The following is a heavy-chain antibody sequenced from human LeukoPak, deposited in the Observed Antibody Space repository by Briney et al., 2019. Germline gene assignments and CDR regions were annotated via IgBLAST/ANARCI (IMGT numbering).Heavy chain of an antibody. Sequence: GGTLRLSCAASGFTFSSYGMSWVRQAPGKGLEWVSGISSIDGSTYYADSVKGRFTVSRDNSKNSLYLQMNSLRAEDTAVYYCATEIRTDAFDIWGQGTMVTVSS. V-gene: IGHV3-23*01. J-gene: IGHJ3*02. CDR2: ISSIDGST. CDR3: ATEIRTDAFDI. D-gene: IGHD1-14*01. CDR1: GFTFSSYG.